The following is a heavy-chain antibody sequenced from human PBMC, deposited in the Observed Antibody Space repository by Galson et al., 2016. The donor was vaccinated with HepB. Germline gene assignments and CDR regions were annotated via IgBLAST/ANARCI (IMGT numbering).Heavy chain of an antibody. CDR3: AMHHAGWLDP. CDR2: ISYIRDS. V-gene: IGHV4-59*03. CDR1: GDSISDYF. Sequence: SETLSLTCTVSGDSISDYFWSWIRQPPGKGLEWIGYISYIRDSNYNPSLRSRLTLPLDTSKSQFSLTLTSVTAADTAVYYYAMHHAGWLDPWGQGTLVTVSS. J-gene: IGHJ5*02. D-gene: IGHD1-14*01.